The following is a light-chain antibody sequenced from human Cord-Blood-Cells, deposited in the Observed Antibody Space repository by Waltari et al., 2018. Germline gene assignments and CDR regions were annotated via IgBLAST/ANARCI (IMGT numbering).Light chain of an antibody. CDR3: QVWDSSSDHHWV. CDR1: NIGSHS. Sequence: SYVLTQPPSGSVATGPTGSITWRGDNIGSHSVHGYQQKPGQAPVLVVYDDSDRPSGIPERYSGSNSGNTATLTISRVEAGDEADYYCQVWDSSSDHHWVFGGGTKLTVL. CDR2: DDS. J-gene: IGLJ3*02. V-gene: IGLV3-21*02.